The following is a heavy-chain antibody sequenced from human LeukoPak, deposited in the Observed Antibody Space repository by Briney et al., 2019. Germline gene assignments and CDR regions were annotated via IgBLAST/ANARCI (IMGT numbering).Heavy chain of an antibody. CDR3: ARVVGDSGSYLH. CDR2: ISSSSSTI. V-gene: IGHV3-48*01. D-gene: IGHD3-10*01. Sequence: GGSLRLSCAASGFTFSGYSMNWVRQAPGKGLEWFSYISSSSSTIHYADSVKGRFTISRDNVKNSLYLQMNSLRGADTAVYYCARVVGDSGSYLHWGEGTLVTVSS. J-gene: IGHJ4*02. CDR1: GFTFSGYS.